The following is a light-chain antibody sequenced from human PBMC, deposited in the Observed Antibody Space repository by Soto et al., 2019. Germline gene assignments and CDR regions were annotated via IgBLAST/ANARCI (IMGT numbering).Light chain of an antibody. Sequence: EIVLTQSPGTLSLSPGERGTLSCRASQNLGTMYLAWFQQKSGQAPRLLIYDASNRATGIPARFSGSGSGTDFTLTISSLEPEDFAVYYCQQRSNWPPTFGQGTKVDIK. J-gene: IGKJ1*01. CDR2: DAS. V-gene: IGKV3-11*01. CDR1: QNLGTMY. CDR3: QQRSNWPPT.